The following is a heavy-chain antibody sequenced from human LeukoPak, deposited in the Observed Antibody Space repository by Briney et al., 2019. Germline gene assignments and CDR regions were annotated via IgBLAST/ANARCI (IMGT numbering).Heavy chain of an antibody. CDR1: GGSFSGYY. CDR3: ARAIPMVRGVIINLYYYYYMDV. J-gene: IGHJ6*03. D-gene: IGHD3-10*01. Sequence: SETLSLTCAVYGGSFSGYYWSWIRQPPGKGLEWIGEINHSGSTNYNPSLKSRVTISVDTSKNQFSLKLSSVTAADTAVYYCARAIPMVRGVIINLYYYYYMDVWGKGTTVTISS. CDR2: INHSGST. V-gene: IGHV4-34*01.